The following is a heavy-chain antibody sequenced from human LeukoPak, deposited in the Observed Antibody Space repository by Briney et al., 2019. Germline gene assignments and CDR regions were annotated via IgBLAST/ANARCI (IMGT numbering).Heavy chain of an antibody. CDR2: AYYTSNWHN. J-gene: IGHJ6*02. Sequence: SQTLSLTCAISGDSFSSNTAAWNWIRQSPSRGLEWLGRAYYTSNWHNDYAVSLKSLISINPDTSKNQFSLQLNSVTPEDTAIYYCARSYSSGWYGIDVWGQGTTVTVSS. D-gene: IGHD6-19*01. V-gene: IGHV6-1*01. CDR3: ARSYSSGWYGIDV. CDR1: GDSFSSNTAA.